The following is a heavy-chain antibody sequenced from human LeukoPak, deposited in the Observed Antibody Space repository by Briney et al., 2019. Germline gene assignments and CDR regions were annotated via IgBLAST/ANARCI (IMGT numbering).Heavy chain of an antibody. CDR1: GGSISSGGYS. CDR3: ARAKDGPYYFDY. Sequence: SETLSLTCAVSGGSISSGGYSWSWIRRPPGKGLEWIGYIYHSGSTYYNPSLKSRVTISVDRSKNQFSLKLSSVTAADTAVYYCARAKDGPYYFDYWGQGTLDTVSS. V-gene: IGHV4-30-2*01. J-gene: IGHJ4*02. CDR2: IYHSGST. D-gene: IGHD2-15*01.